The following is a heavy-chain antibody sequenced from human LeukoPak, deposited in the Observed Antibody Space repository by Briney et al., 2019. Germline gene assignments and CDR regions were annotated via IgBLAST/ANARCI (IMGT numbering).Heavy chain of an antibody. CDR1: GGTFSSYA. J-gene: IGHJ5*02. V-gene: IGHV1-69*13. Sequence: SVKVSCEASGGTFSSYAISWVRHAPGQGLEWMGRIIRICGTANYAQKFQGRVTITADESTSTAYMELSSLRSEDTAVYYCARVTGPYCSSTSCWANWFDPWGQGTLVTVSS. CDR2: IIRICGTA. D-gene: IGHD2-2*01. CDR3: ARVTGPYCSSTSCWANWFDP.